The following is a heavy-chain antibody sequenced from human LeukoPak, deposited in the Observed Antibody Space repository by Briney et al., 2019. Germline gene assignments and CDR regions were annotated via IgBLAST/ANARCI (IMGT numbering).Heavy chain of an antibody. J-gene: IGHJ5*02. CDR2: ISSNGGST. CDR1: GFTFSSYA. D-gene: IGHD5-18*01. V-gene: IGHV3-64*01. CDR3: ARDSVGYSYGENWFDP. Sequence: GGSLRLSCAASGFTFSSYAMHWVRQAPGKGLEYVSAISSNGGSTYYANSVKGRFTISGDNSKNTLYLQMGSLRAEDMAVYYCARDSVGYSYGENWFDPWGQGTLVTVSS.